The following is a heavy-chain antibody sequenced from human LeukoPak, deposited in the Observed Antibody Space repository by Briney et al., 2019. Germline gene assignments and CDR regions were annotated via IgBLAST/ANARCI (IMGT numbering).Heavy chain of an antibody. Sequence: GESLKISCQGSGYSFTTYWIGWVRQMPGKGLEWMGIIYPADSNTRYSPPFQGQVITLADKSISTAYLQWSSLKASDTAMYYCARGPRYCSGGSCYSWFDPWGQGTLVTVSS. CDR3: ARGPRYCSGGSCYSWFDP. D-gene: IGHD2-15*01. CDR1: GYSFTTYW. J-gene: IGHJ5*02. V-gene: IGHV5-51*01. CDR2: IYPADSNT.